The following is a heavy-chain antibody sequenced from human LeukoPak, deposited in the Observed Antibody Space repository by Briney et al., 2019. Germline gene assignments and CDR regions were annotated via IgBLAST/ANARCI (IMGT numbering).Heavy chain of an antibody. CDR1: GFSFSNYG. Sequence: GGSLRLSCAASGFSFSNYGMYWVRQAPGKGQDWVALISYDGSQYYADSVKGRFTISRDKSKHTLHLQMNSLRTEDTAVYYCAKGRSGTAVAAPDYWGQGTLVTVSS. CDR3: AKGRSGTAVAAPDY. V-gene: IGHV3-30*18. CDR2: ISYDGSQ. D-gene: IGHD6-19*01. J-gene: IGHJ4*02.